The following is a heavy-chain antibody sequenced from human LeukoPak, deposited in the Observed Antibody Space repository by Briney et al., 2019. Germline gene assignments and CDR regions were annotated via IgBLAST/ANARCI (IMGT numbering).Heavy chain of an antibody. J-gene: IGHJ4*02. Sequence: MRGESLKISCKGSGYSFTSYWIGWVRQMPGKGLEWMGIIYPGDSDTRYSPSFQGQVTISADKSISTAYLQWSSLKASDTAMYYCVVYYDYVWGGYRSFDYWGQGTLVTVSS. V-gene: IGHV5-51*01. D-gene: IGHD3-16*02. CDR1: GYSFTSYW. CDR2: IYPGDSDT. CDR3: VVYYDYVWGGYRSFDY.